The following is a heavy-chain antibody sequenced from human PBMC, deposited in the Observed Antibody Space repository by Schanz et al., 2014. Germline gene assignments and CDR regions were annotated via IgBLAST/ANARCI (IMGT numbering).Heavy chain of an antibody. Sequence: EVQLLESGGGLIQPGGSLRLSCLASGFAFSSYGMNWLRQAPGKGLEWVSSISSGGGSTYYADSVKGRFTMSRDNAKNSVFLQMNTLRAEDTAVYYCARKMKLGVYGGKGHDSLDIWGQGTMVTVSS. V-gene: IGHV3-23*01. CDR1: GFAFSSYG. CDR3: ARKMKLGVYGGKGHDSLDI. CDR2: ISSGGGST. D-gene: IGHD4-17*01. J-gene: IGHJ3*02.